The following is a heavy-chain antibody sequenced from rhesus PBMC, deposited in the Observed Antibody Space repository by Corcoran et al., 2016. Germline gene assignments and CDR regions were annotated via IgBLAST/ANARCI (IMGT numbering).Heavy chain of an antibody. D-gene: IGHD5-42*01. CDR3: ASRGSYGLDS. J-gene: IGHJ6*01. V-gene: IGHV3-118*01. CDR1: GFTFSCSA. CDR2: IRSKSNNYET. Sequence: EVQLVESGGGLVQLGGSLRLSCAASGFTFSCSAMPWVGQVSGKGLEWVGRIRSKSNNYETGYAASVKGRFTISRDDSKNTAYLQMNSLKTEDTAVYYCASRGSYGLDSWGQGVVVTVSS.